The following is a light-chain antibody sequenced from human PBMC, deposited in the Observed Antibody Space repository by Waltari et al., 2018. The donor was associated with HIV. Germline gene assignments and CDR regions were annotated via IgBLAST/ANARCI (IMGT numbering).Light chain of an antibody. V-gene: IGKV3-20*01. J-gene: IGKJ4*01. CDR1: QSVSSSY. Sequence: EIVLTQSPGTLSLSPGERATLSCRASQSVSSSYLAWYQQKPGQAPRLLIYGASSMATGIPDRFSGSGSGTDFTLTISRLEPEDFAVYYCQQYRTSPLTFGGGTKVEIK. CDR2: GAS. CDR3: QQYRTSPLT.